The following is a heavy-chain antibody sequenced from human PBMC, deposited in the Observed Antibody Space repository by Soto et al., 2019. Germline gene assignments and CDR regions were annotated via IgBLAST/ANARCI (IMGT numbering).Heavy chain of an antibody. Sequence: LSLTCTVSGGSISSSSYYWGWIRQPPGKGLEWIGSIYYSGSTYYNPSLKSRVTISVDTSKNQFSLKLSSVTAADTAVYYCARRIPAGYSSSWYGGYYFDYWGQGTLVTVSS. J-gene: IGHJ4*02. V-gene: IGHV4-39*01. CDR3: ARRIPAGYSSSWYGGYYFDY. CDR2: IYYSGST. CDR1: GGSISSSSYY. D-gene: IGHD6-13*01.